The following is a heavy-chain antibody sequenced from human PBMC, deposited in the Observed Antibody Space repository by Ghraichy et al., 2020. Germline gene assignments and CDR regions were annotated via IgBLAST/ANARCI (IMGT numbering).Heavy chain of an antibody. J-gene: IGHJ5*02. CDR1: GGSISSHF. CDR3: ARFGSGSYFTNWFDP. CDR2: VYYSGST. V-gene: IGHV4-59*08. D-gene: IGHD3-10*01. Sequence: SETLSLTCSVSGGSISSHFWSWIRQPPGRGLEWIGYVYYSGSTNYNPSLKSRVTISVDTSKNQFSLKLNSVTAADTAVYYCARFGSGSYFTNWFDPWGQGTLVTVSS.